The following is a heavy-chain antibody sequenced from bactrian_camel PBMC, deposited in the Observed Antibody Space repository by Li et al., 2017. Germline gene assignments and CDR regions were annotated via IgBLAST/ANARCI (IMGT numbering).Heavy chain of an antibody. CDR2: ISTDLKKV. CDR3: VKQGGYWDFVD. CDR1: GLNNSTYY. Sequence: VQLVESGGGSVQAGGSLRLSCAASGLNNSTYYMNWVRQAPGKGLEWVSAISTDLKKVGYLDSVKGRFTISRDNDKSALYLQLNNLKPEDTAIYYCVKQGGYWDFVDWGQGTQVTVS. V-gene: IGHV3S6*01. J-gene: IGHJ4*01. D-gene: IGHD1*01.